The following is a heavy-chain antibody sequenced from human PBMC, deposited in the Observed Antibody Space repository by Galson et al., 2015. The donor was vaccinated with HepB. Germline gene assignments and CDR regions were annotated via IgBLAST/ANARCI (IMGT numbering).Heavy chain of an antibody. D-gene: IGHD1-26*01. V-gene: IGHV4-39*01. CDR3: ARPLVLNGRFYPGVGPFHI. J-gene: IGHJ3*02. CDR2: IYYSGRT. Sequence: ETLSLTCTVSGASISSSLYYWGWIRQSPGKRLEWIGSIYYSGRTYFSPSFQSRVAMSVDTSKNQVSLTLTSVTAADTAIYFCARPLVLNGRFYPGVGPFHIWGPGTMVTVS. CDR1: GASISSSLYY.